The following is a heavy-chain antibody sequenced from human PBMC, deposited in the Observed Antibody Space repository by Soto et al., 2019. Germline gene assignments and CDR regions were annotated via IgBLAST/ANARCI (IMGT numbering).Heavy chain of an antibody. Sequence: QVQLVQSGAEAKKPGASVEVSCKASGYTFTNYDIHWVRQATGQGLEWMGWMNPNSGNTAYAQNSQGRVTMTRSRSKSTAYIDLSSLRSGDTAVYYCARGDGDPAPRYGLDVWGQGTTVTVSS. J-gene: IGHJ6*02. CDR3: ARGDGDPAPRYGLDV. CDR1: GYTFTNYD. V-gene: IGHV1-8*01. CDR2: MNPNSGNT.